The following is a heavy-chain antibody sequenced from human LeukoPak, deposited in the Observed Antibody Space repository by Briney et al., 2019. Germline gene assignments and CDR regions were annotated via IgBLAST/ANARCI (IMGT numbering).Heavy chain of an antibody. Sequence: PGGSLRLSCAASGFPLRTYAMSWVRQAPGKGLEWVGFMRSKAYGETTEYAASVKGRFTISRDDSKSIAYLQMNSLTTEDTAVYYCTRDRLGVAVTGPDLFDYWGQGTLVTVSS. V-gene: IGHV3-49*04. D-gene: IGHD6-19*01. J-gene: IGHJ4*02. CDR2: MRSKAYGETT. CDR3: TRDRLGVAVTGPDLFDY. CDR1: GFPLRTYA.